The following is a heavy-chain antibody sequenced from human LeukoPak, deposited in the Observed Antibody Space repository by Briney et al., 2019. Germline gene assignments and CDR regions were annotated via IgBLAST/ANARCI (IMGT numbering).Heavy chain of an antibody. J-gene: IGHJ5*02. CDR1: GFTFSSYS. CDR3: ARTAAVGSSRSFGSDWFDP. Sequence: SGGSLRLSCAASGFTFSSYSMNWVRQAPGKGLEWVSSISSSSSYIYYADSVKGRFTISRDNAKNSLYLQMNSLRAEDTAVYYCARTAAVGSSRSFGSDWFDPWGQGTLVTVSS. D-gene: IGHD6-13*01. CDR2: ISSSSSYI. V-gene: IGHV3-21*01.